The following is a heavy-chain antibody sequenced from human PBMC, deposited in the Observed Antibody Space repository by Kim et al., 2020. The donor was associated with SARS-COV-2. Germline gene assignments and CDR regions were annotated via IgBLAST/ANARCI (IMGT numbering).Heavy chain of an antibody. J-gene: IGHJ6*03. CDR3: ARHKRGVSVAAAGTKESPKAYYMDV. V-gene: IGHV5-51*01. CDR1: GYSFTSYW. Sequence: GESLKISCKGSGYSFTSYWIGWVRQMPGKGLEWMGIIYPGDSDTRYSPSFQGQVTISADKSISTAYLQWSSLKASDTAMYYCARHKRGVSVAAAGTKESPKAYYMDVWGKGTTVTVSS. CDR2: IYPGDSDT. D-gene: IGHD6-13*01.